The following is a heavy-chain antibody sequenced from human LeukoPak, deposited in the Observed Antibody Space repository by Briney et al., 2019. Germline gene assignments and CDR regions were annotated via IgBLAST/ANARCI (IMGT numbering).Heavy chain of an antibody. CDR3: AKDPLLASWRPDRYYFVY. V-gene: IGHV3-23*01. D-gene: IGHD1-14*01. CDR1: GFSFSSYA. J-gene: IGHJ4*02. CDR2: ISGSGGST. Sequence: GGSLRLSCAASGFSFSSYAMSWVRQAPGKGLEWVSAISGSGGSTYYADSVKGRFTISRDNSKNTLYLQMNSLRAEDTAVYYCAKDPLLASWRPDRYYFVYWGQGTLVTVSS.